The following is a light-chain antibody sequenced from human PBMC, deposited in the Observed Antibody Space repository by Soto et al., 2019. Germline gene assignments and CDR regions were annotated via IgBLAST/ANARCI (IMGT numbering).Light chain of an antibody. CDR3: LQSNSFPHT. J-gene: IGKJ2*01. V-gene: IGKV1-12*01. CDR1: QYMSSW. Sequence: DIQMTQSPSSVSASVADRVTITCRASQYMSSWLAWYQQKPGKAPRLLIYAASSLQSGVPSRYSGSVSGIDFTLTISSLQPEDFATYYCLQSNSFPHTFGQGTKLEIK. CDR2: AAS.